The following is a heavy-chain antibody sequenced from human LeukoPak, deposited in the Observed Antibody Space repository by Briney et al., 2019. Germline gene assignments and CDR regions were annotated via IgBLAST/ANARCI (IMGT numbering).Heavy chain of an antibody. Sequence: SETLSLTCTVSGGSISSSSYYWGWIRQPPGKGLEWIGEINHSGSTNYNPSLKSRVTISVDTSKNQFSLKLSSVTAADTAVYYCARLPLSYYYGSGSHKGYDYWGQGTLVTVSS. CDR3: ARLPLSYYYGSGSHKGYDY. J-gene: IGHJ4*02. V-gene: IGHV4-39*07. CDR2: INHSGST. D-gene: IGHD3-10*01. CDR1: GGSISSSSYY.